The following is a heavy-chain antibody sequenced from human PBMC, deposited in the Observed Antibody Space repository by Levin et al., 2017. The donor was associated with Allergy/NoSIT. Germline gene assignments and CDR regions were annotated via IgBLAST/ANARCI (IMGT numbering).Heavy chain of an antibody. V-gene: IGHV5-51*01. CDR3: ARGQTDMITFAADAFDI. Sequence: PGESLKISCQGSGYSFSKYWIGWVRQMPGKGPEWMGIIYPGDSDTRYSPSFQGQVTIPADKSISTAHLKWSSLKASDTAIYYCARGQTDMITFAADAFDIWGQGTMVTVSS. CDR1: GYSFSKYW. D-gene: IGHD3-16*01. CDR2: IYPGDSDT. J-gene: IGHJ3*02.